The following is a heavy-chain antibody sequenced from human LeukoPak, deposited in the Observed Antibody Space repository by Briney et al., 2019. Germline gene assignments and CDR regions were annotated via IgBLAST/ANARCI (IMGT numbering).Heavy chain of an antibody. V-gene: IGHV3-7*01. CDR1: GFTLSSYW. J-gene: IGHJ4*02. D-gene: IGHD6-19*01. CDR2: IKQDGSEN. CDR3: ARDSYSSGYY. Sequence: HPGGSLRLSCAASGFTLSSYWMSWVRQAPGKGLEWVANIKQDGSENYYVDSVKGRFTISTDNAKNSLYLQMNSLRAEDTAVYYCARDSYSSGYYCGQGTLVTVSS.